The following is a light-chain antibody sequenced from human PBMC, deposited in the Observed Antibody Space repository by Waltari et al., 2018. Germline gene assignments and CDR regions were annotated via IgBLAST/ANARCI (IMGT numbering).Light chain of an antibody. Sequence: SYVLTQTPSVSLAPGQTARITCGGDNIESKSDQWYQLQPGQAPVLVMFYDSDRPPGIPDRFSGSNSGNTATLTISRVEDEDEADYFCQVWDDSNNSGVFGGGTKLTVL. J-gene: IGLJ2*01. V-gene: IGLV3-21*04. CDR3: QVWDDSNNSGV. CDR2: YDS. CDR1: NIESKS.